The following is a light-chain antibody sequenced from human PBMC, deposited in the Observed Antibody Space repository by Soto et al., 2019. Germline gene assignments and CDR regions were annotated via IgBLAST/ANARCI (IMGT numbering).Light chain of an antibody. CDR1: QSVTSNS. CDR2: GAS. J-gene: IGKJ4*01. V-gene: IGKV3-20*01. Sequence: EIVLTQSPGTLSLSPGERATLSCRASQSVTSNSLVWYQQKPGQAPRPLIYGASSRTTGIPDRFSGSGSGTDFTLTISRLEPEDFAVYYCQQYGSSPLTFGGGTKVEIK. CDR3: QQYGSSPLT.